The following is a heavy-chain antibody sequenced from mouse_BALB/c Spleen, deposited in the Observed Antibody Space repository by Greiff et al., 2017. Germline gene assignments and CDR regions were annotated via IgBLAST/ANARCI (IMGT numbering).Heavy chain of an antibody. CDR2: IDPENGNT. D-gene: IGHD1-2*01. Sequence: VQLQQSGAELVRPGALVKLSCKASGFNIKDYYMHWVKQRPEQGLEWIGWIDPENGNTIYDPKFQGKASITADTSSNTAYLQLSSLTSEDTAVYYCAGFSHDYGYGGDAMDYGGQGTSVTVSS. V-gene: IGHV14-1*02. CDR3: AGFSHDYGYGGDAMDY. CDR1: GFNIKDYY. J-gene: IGHJ4*01.